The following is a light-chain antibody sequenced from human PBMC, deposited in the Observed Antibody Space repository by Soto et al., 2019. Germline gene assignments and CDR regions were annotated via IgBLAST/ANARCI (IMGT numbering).Light chain of an antibody. CDR2: GAS. CDR3: QQYGSSPIT. J-gene: IGKJ5*01. V-gene: IGKV3-20*01. CDR1: QSVSSSY. Sequence: NVLKKSPVTLSLSQEKSATLSCRASQSVSSSYLAWYQQKPGQAPRLLIYGASSRATGIPDRFSGSGSGTDFTLTISRLEPEDFAVYCCQQYGSSPITFGHGTRLENK.